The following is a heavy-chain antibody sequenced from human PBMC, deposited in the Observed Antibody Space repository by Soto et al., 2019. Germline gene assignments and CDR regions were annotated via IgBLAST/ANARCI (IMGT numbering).Heavy chain of an antibody. D-gene: IGHD3-22*01. CDR3: ARDSRYCDSSDYFDH. CDR1: GFTFSSYE. J-gene: IGHJ4*02. Sequence: LRLSCAASGFTFSSYEMNWVRQAPGKGLDWISYISSSGSTIYYADSVRGRFTISRDNAKNSLYLQMNSLRAEDTAVYYCARDSRYCDSSDYFDHWGQGT. V-gene: IGHV3-48*03. CDR2: ISSSGSTI.